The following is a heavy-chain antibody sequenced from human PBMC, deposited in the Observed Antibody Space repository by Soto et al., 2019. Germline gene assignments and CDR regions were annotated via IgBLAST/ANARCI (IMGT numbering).Heavy chain of an antibody. CDR3: ARAGVGATSYYYYYGMDV. V-gene: IGHV3-21*01. J-gene: IGHJ6*02. CDR1: GFTFSSYS. CDR2: ISSSSSYI. D-gene: IGHD1-26*01. Sequence: GGSLRLSCAASGFTFSSYSMNWVRQAPGKGLEWVSSISSSSSYIYYADSVKGRFTISRDNAKNSLYLQMNSLRAEDTAVYYCARAGVGATSYYYYYGMDVWGQGTTVTVSS.